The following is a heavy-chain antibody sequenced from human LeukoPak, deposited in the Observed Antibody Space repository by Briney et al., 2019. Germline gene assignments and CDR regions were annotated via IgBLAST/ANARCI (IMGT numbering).Heavy chain of an antibody. CDR1: GFSLSNSA. J-gene: IGHJ4*02. Sequence: QPGGSLRLSCAPSGFSLSNSAMSWVRQAPGKGLEWVSAISGGGDGTYYADSVKGRFTISRDNSKNTLDMQMNSLRAEDTAVYYCAKEAVENFDYWGQGTLVTVSS. CDR2: ISGGGDGT. CDR3: AKEAVENFDY. V-gene: IGHV3-23*01.